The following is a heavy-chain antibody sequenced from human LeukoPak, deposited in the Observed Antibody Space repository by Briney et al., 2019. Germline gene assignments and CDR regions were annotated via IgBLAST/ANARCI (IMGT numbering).Heavy chain of an antibody. D-gene: IGHD2-2*02. V-gene: IGHV4-59*08. J-gene: IGHJ6*02. CDR3: SMGYCSSTSCYKGGYYYYGMDV. CDR2: IYYSGST. Sequence: KSSETLSLTCTVSGGSISSYYWSWIRQPPGKGLEWIGYIYYSGSTNYNPSLKSRVTISVDTSKNQFSLKLSSVTAADTAVYYCSMGYCSSTSCYKGGYYYYGMDVWGQGTTVTVSS. CDR1: GGSISSYY.